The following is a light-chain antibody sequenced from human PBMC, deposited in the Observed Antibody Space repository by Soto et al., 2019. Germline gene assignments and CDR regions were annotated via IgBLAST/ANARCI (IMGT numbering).Light chain of an antibody. Sequence: IVLTQSPGTLSLSPGERATLSCRASQSVSSSFLAWYQQKPGQAPRLLVYGASNRATGIPDRFSGSGSETDIILTISRLEPEDFAVYYCQQYGSSPWTFGQGTKMDIK. CDR2: GAS. CDR3: QQYGSSPWT. J-gene: IGKJ1*01. V-gene: IGKV3-20*01. CDR1: QSVSSSF.